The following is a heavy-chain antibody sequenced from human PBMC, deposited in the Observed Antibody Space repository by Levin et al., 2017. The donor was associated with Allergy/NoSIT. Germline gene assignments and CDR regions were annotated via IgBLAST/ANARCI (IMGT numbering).Heavy chain of an antibody. D-gene: IGHD5-18*01. J-gene: IGHJ6*02. CDR1: GFTFGDYA. V-gene: IGHV3-49*03. CDR3: TRDRWIQLWGQKGYYYGMDV. Sequence: GGSLRLSCTASGFTFGDYAMSWFRQAPGKGLEWVGFIRSKAYGGTTEYAASVKGRFTISRDDSKSIAYLQMNSLKTEDTAVYYCTRDRWIQLWGQKGYYYGMDVWGQGTTVTVSS. CDR2: IRSKAYGGTT.